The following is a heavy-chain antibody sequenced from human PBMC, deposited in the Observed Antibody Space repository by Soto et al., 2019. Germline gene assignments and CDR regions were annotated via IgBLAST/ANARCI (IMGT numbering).Heavy chain of an antibody. CDR2: IWYDGSNK. CDR1: GFTFSSYG. D-gene: IGHD3-16*01. CDR3: XXXXXXXFMIPSELDY. Sequence: QVQLVESGGGVVQPGRSLRLSCVGSGFTFSSYGLYWVRQAPGKGLEWVAVIWYDGSNKYYADSVRGRFTISRDNSKNTXXXXXXXXXXXXXXXXXXXXXXXXXFMIPSELDYWGQGTLVTVSS. V-gene: IGHV3-33*01. J-gene: IGHJ4*02.